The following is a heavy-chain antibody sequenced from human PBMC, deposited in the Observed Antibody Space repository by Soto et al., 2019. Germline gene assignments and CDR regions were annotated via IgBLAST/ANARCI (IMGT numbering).Heavy chain of an antibody. CDR2: IDPSDSYT. Sequence: EVQLVQSGAEVKKPGESLRISCKGSGYSFTSHWISWVRQMPGKGLEWMGRIDPSDSYTSYSPSFQGHVTLPADKSISTVYLQWSSLKASDTATYYCARGDTALSYWYFDLWGRGTLVTVSS. J-gene: IGHJ2*01. CDR1: GYSFTSHW. V-gene: IGHV5-10-1*01. CDR3: ARGDTALSYWYFDL. D-gene: IGHD5-18*01.